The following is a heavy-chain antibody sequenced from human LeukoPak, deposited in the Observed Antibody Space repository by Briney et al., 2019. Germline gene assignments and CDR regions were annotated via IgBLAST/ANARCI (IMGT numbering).Heavy chain of an antibody. Sequence: SRPTLLKPTQTLTLTCTFSGFSLSTSGEGLGWIRQPPGKALERLALFYWDDDKRYSPSLKSRLTITKATTKNQVVLTMTNMDPVDTATYYCAHRPTGAYYFDYWGQGTLVTVSS. V-gene: IGHV2-5*02. CDR3: AHRPTGAYYFDY. J-gene: IGHJ4*02. CDR2: FYWDDDK. D-gene: IGHD1-1*01. CDR1: GFSLSTSGEG.